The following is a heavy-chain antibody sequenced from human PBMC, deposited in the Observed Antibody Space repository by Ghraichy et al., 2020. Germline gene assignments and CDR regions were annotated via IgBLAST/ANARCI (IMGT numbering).Heavy chain of an antibody. CDR2: INSDESMT. J-gene: IGHJ4*02. Sequence: GGSLRLSCVASGFTFSNYWMHWVRQAPGKGLMWVSRINSDESMTHYADSVKGRFTSTRDNAKNTLYLQMSSLRVDDTAVYYCARENGGWLRPFDYWGQGTLVTVSS. CDR1: GFTFSNYW. V-gene: IGHV3-74*01. D-gene: IGHD5-12*01. CDR3: ARENGGWLRPFDY.